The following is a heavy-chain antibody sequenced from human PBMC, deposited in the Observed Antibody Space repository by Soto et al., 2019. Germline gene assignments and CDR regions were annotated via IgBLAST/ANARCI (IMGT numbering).Heavy chain of an antibody. V-gene: IGHV3-23*01. CDR3: AKERAPQGDWFDP. CDR2: ISGSGGST. CDR1: GIVFRGYA. J-gene: IGHJ5*02. Sequence: GGSLRVACGAGGIVFRGYAMSRVRQAPGKGLEWVSAISGSGGSTYYADSVKGRFTISRDNSKNTLYLQMNSLRAEDTAVYYCAKERAPQGDWFDPWGQGTLVTVSS. D-gene: IGHD3-16*01.